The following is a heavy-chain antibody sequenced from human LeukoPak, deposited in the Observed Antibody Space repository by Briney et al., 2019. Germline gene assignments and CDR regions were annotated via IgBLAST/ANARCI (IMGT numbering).Heavy chain of an antibody. CDR1: GGSFSGYY. CDR2: INHSGST. V-gene: IGHV4-34*01. CDR3: ASMKYDILTGYYLNYFDY. J-gene: IGHJ4*02. D-gene: IGHD3-9*01. Sequence: PSETLSLTCAVYGGSFSGYYWSWIRQPPGKELEWIGDINHSGSTNYNPSLKSRVTISVDTSKNQFSLKLSSVTAADTAVYYCASMKYDILTGYYLNYFDYWGQGTLVTVSS.